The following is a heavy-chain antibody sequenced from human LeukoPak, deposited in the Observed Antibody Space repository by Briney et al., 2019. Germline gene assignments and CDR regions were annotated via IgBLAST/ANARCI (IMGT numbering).Heavy chain of an antibody. Sequence: SETLSLTCTVSGGSISSGDYYWSWIRQPPGKGLEWIGYIYYSGSTYYNPSLKSRVTISVDTPKNQFSLKLSSVTAADTAVYYCARAVRGIAAAGSAFDIWGQGTMVTVSS. D-gene: IGHD6-13*01. CDR1: GGSISSGDYY. J-gene: IGHJ3*02. CDR3: ARAVRGIAAAGSAFDI. V-gene: IGHV4-30-4*01. CDR2: IYYSGST.